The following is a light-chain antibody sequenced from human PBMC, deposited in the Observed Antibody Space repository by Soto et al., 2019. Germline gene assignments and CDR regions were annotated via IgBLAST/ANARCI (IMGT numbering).Light chain of an antibody. CDR1: SSHFETYNL. CDR3: GSNLGLKSYV. Sequence: QSALTQPASVSGSPGQSITISCTRLSSHFETYNLVSWYQQHPGKVPKLIIYEFFKRPSGVSDRFSVCESGNTVYLPISGLHAENEAEYQCGSNLGLKSYVFGTGTKVTVL. CDR2: EFF. V-gene: IGLV2-23*02. J-gene: IGLJ1*01.